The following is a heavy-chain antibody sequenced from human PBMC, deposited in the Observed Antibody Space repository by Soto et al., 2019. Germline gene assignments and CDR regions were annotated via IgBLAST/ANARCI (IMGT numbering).Heavy chain of an antibody. J-gene: IGHJ4*02. CDR2: IKSKTDGGTT. D-gene: IGHD3-10*01. V-gene: IGHV3-15*07. Sequence: WLPISLSCAASGVTLNNSGMNWVRKATGKGLEWVGRIKSKTDGGTTDYAAPVEGRFTISRDDSKNTLYLQMNSLKTEDTAGYYCTTGPYGPLDYWGEGTLVTVSS. CDR3: TTGPYGPLDY. CDR1: GVTLNNSG.